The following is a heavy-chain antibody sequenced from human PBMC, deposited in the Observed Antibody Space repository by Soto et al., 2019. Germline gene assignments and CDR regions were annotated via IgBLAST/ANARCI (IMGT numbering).Heavy chain of an antibody. J-gene: IGHJ4*02. CDR3: AIGPDPTCSDH. CDR2: ITGYKGKT. D-gene: IGHD2-15*01. V-gene: IGHV1-18*03. Sequence: QVQLVQSGAEVRKPGASVKVSCKTSGYTFTNYGINWVRQAPGQGLEWMGWITGYKGKTNYAQRVQGRVTVTTDTSTTTAYMVLRSLRSEEMAIYYCAIGPDPTCSDHWRQGTLVTVSS. CDR1: GYTFTNYG.